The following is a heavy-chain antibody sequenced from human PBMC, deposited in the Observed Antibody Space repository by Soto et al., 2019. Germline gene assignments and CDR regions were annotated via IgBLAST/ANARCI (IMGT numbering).Heavy chain of an antibody. J-gene: IGHJ4*02. D-gene: IGHD2-21*02. Sequence: ASVKVSCKASGYTFTSYAMNWVRQAPGQGLEWMGWINTNTGNPTYAQGFTGRFVFSLDTSVSTAYLQICSLKAEDTAVYYCARDEPVRVSGYGVTSRTRYVRLWGQGTLVTVSS. CDR1: GYTFTSYA. CDR3: ARDEPVRVSGYGVTSRTRYVRL. V-gene: IGHV7-4-1*01. CDR2: INTNTGNP.